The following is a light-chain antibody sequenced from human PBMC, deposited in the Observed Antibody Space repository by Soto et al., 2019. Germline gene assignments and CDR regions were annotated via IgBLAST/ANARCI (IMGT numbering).Light chain of an antibody. CDR2: ATS. J-gene: IGKJ1*01. CDR3: QQTYTTPRT. Sequence: DTQMTQSPSSLSASVGDRISITCRASQTVSTYLNWYQQKPGKASTLLISATSTLQSGVPSRSSGSGSGTEFTLTITSLQPEDFATYYCQQTYTTPRTFGQGTKVDIK. CDR1: QTVSTY. V-gene: IGKV1-39*01.